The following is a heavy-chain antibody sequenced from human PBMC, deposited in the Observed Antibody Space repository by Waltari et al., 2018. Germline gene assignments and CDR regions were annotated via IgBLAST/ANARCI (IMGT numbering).Heavy chain of an antibody. CDR1: GYTFPGYY. V-gene: IGHV1-2*02. D-gene: IGHD5-18*01. Sequence: QVQLVQSGAEVKKPGASVKVSCKASGYTFPGYYIHWVRQAHGQGLEWMGWINPNSGGTNYAQKFQGRVTMTRDTSISTAYMELSRLRSDDTAVYYCAREPVDTAMVNDYYYMDVWGKGTTVTVSS. CDR3: AREPVDTAMVNDYYYMDV. J-gene: IGHJ6*03. CDR2: INPNSGGT.